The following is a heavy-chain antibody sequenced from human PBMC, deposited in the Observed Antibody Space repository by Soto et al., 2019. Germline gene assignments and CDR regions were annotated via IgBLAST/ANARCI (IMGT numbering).Heavy chain of an antibody. CDR1: GGTFSKDA. Sequence: QVQLVQSGAEVKKPGSSVTVSCKTSGGTFSKDAINWVRQAPGQGRAWMGLLIPVFGSPIYAQKFQGRIRITADESTSTAFRDLSSLRSEDTAVYYCTRVLGYTFEPGKTRYYAMDVWGQATTVSVSS. V-gene: IGHV1-69*01. D-gene: IGHD5-18*01. CDR2: LIPVFGSP. CDR3: TRVLGYTFEPGKTRYYAMDV. J-gene: IGHJ6*02.